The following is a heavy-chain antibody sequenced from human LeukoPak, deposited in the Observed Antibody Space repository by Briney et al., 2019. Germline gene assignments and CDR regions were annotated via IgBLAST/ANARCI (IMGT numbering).Heavy chain of an antibody. V-gene: IGHV1-2*02. D-gene: IGHD5-18*01. Sequence: ASVKVSCKAAGYTFTGYYMHWVRQAPGQGLEWMGWINPNSGGTNYAQKFQGRVTMTRDTSISTAYMELSRLRSDDTAVYYCARGPGIQLWLYGGYYFDYWGQGTLVTVSS. CDR3: ARGPGIQLWLYGGYYFDY. J-gene: IGHJ4*02. CDR2: INPNSGGT. CDR1: GYTFTGYY.